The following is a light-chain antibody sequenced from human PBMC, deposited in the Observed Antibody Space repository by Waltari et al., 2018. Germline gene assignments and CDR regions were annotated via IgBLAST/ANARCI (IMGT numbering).Light chain of an antibody. CDR2: GAS. CDR3: QQYGSFT. Sequence: IVLTQSPGTLSLSPWERATLSCRASQSVPHNYLAWYQNKPDQAPRLLIYGASRRATGTPDRISGSGSGTDFTLTISRLESEDSAGYFCQQYGSFTFGGVTKVEIK. CDR1: QSVPHNY. J-gene: IGKJ4*01. V-gene: IGKV3-20*01.